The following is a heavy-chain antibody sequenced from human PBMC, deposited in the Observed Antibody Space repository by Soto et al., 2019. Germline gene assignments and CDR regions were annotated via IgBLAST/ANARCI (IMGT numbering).Heavy chain of an antibody. CDR1: GYTFTAYF. Sequence: ASVKVSCKASGYTFTAYFVHWVRQAPGQGLEWMGWINPNSGVAKYTQKFQGWVTMTRDTSISTAYMELSRLKSDDTAAYYCERTTKWLQPFDYWGQGTMGTVSS. CDR3: ERTTKWLQPFDY. J-gene: IGHJ4*02. D-gene: IGHD5-18*01. CDR2: INPNSGVA. V-gene: IGHV1-2*04.